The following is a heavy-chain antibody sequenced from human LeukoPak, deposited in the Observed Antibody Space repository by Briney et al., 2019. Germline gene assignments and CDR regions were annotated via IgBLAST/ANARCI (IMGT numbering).Heavy chain of an antibody. Sequence: GGTLRLSCAASGFTFSSYGMSWVRQAPGKGLEGVSGISGSGGSTYYADSVKGRFTISRDNSKNTLYLQMNSLRAEDTAVYYCARETGRGGQNDYWGQGTLVTVSS. CDR2: ISGSGGST. J-gene: IGHJ4*02. CDR3: ARETGRGGQNDY. V-gene: IGHV3-23*01. CDR1: GFTFSSYG. D-gene: IGHD3-10*01.